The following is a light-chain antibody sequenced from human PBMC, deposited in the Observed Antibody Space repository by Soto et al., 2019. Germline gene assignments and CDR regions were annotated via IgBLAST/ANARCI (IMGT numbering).Light chain of an antibody. J-gene: IGKJ3*01. V-gene: IGKV3-15*01. CDR2: GAS. Sequence: EIVMTQSPATLSVSPGERATLSCRASQSLSSNLPWYQQKPGQAPRLLIYGASTRASGIPARFSVSGAGTEFALTITSLQSEDFALYFCQHYNDWPPAFTCGPGTEVDL. CDR3: QHYNDWPPAFT. CDR1: QSLSSN.